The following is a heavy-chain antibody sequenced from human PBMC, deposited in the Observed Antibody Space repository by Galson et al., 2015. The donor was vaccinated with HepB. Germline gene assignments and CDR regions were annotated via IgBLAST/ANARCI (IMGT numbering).Heavy chain of an antibody. Sequence: SLRLSCAASGFTFDDYAMHWVRQTPGKGLERVSGIGWNSAYIDHADSVKGRFTISRDNAKSSLYLQMDSLRPEDTALYYCAKARSTNAYKVFDYWGQGILVAVSS. J-gene: IGHJ4*02. CDR1: GFTFDDYA. CDR2: IGWNSAYI. V-gene: IGHV3-9*01. D-gene: IGHD5-24*01. CDR3: AKARSTNAYKVFDY.